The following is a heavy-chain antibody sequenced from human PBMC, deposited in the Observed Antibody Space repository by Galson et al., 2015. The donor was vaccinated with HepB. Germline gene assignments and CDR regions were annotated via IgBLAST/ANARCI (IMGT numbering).Heavy chain of an antibody. CDR1: GYTFTSYY. CDR2: INPSGGST. D-gene: IGHD3/OR15-3a*01. J-gene: IGHJ4*02. CDR3: AREGPLWDSIGLGGSQTGPDY. Sequence: SVKVSCKASGYTFTSYYMHWVRQAPGQGLEWMGIINPSGGSTSYAQKFQGRVTMTRDTSTSTVYMELSSLRSEDTAVYYCAREGPLWDSIGLGGSQTGPDYWGQGTLVTVSS. V-gene: IGHV1-46*01.